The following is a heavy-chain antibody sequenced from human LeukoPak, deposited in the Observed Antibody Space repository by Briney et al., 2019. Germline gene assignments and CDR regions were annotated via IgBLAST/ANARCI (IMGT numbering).Heavy chain of an antibody. J-gene: IGHJ4*02. CDR2: IYYSGST. CDR3: ARLYSSSSRFLYYFDY. V-gene: IGHV4-59*08. Sequence: SETLSLTCTVSGGXISSYYCSWIRQPPGKGLKWIGYIYYSGSTNYNPSLKSRVTISVDTSKNQFSLKLSSVTAADTAVYYCARLYSSSSRFLYYFDYWGQGTLVTVSS. D-gene: IGHD6-6*01. CDR1: GGXISSYY.